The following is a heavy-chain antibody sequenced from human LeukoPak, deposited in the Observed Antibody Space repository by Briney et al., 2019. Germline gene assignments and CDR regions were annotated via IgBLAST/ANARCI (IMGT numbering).Heavy chain of an antibody. D-gene: IGHD6-13*01. J-gene: IGHJ4*02. V-gene: IGHV4-59*01. CDR2: NYYSGST. CDR1: GGSISSYY. Sequence: SETLSLTCTVSGGSISSYYWSWIRQPPGKGLEWIGYNYYSGSTNYNPSLKSRVTISVDTSKNQFSLKLSSVTAADTAVYYCARAYDSSSWHYLDYWGQGTLVTVSS. CDR3: ARAYDSSSWHYLDY.